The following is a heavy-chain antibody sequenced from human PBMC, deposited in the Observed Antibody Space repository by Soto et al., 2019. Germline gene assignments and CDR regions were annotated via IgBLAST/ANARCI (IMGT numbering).Heavy chain of an antibody. CDR3: ARGDSTDCSNGVCSFLNNHDMDL. V-gene: IGHV1-2*02. CDR1: GDTFTANY. D-gene: IGHD2-8*01. J-gene: IGHJ6*02. Sequence: SSVKVSCKASGDTFTANYIHWVRQAPGQGFEWMGWINPKSGGTKYPQKFQGRVTMTRDTSISTASMELTRLTSDVTAIYYCARGDSTDCSNGVCSFLNNHDMDLWGQGTTVSVSS. CDR2: INPKSGGT.